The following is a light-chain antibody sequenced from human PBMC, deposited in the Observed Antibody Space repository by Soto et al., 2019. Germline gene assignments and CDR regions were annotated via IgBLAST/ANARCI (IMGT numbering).Light chain of an antibody. V-gene: IGLV2-14*01. CDR2: EVA. J-gene: IGLJ3*02. CDR3: SSYTRHTTLV. CDR1: TSDFV. Sequence: QSVLTQPASVSGSSGQSITISCSGTTSDFVSWYQQRPGKAPKLIIYEVANRPSGVSDRFSGSKSGNTASLTISGLQAEDEADYYCSSYTRHTTLVFGGGTKLTVL.